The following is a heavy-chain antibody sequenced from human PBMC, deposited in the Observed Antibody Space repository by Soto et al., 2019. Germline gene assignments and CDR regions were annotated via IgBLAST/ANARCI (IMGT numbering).Heavy chain of an antibody. CDR2: IYYSGST. J-gene: IGHJ6*02. CDR3: ARDRYCGGDCYYEHYYGMDV. CDR1: CVSTSSYY. D-gene: IGHD2-21*02. V-gene: IGHV4-59*01. Sequence: SDTLSLTCSVSCVSTSSYYWTWIRQPPGKGLEWIGYIYYSGSTNSNPSLKSRVTMSVDTSKNQFSLKLSSVTAADTAVYYCARDRYCGGDCYYEHYYGMDVWGQGTTVT.